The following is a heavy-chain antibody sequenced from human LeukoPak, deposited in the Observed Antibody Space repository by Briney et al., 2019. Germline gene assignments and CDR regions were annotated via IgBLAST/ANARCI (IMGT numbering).Heavy chain of an antibody. CDR2: ISSSNTII. D-gene: IGHD3-16*01. CDR1: GFTFSSYE. CDR3: GASRQYVGAFDI. V-gene: IGHV3-48*03. J-gene: IGHJ3*02. Sequence: PGGSLGLSCAASGFTFSSYELYWVRQAPGKGLEWISYISSSNTIIKYADSVRGRFTISRDDARESLYLQMSSLRADDTAIYYCGASRQYVGAFDIWGQGTLVTVSS.